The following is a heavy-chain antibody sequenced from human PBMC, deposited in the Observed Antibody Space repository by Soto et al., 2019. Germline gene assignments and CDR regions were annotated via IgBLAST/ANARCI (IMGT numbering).Heavy chain of an antibody. CDR2: TRDKTNSYTT. CDR3: ARATVGTYYFDY. CDR1: GFTFSDHY. D-gene: IGHD3-16*01. V-gene: IGHV3-72*01. Sequence: EVQLVESGGGLVQPGGSLRLSCAASGFTFSDHYMDWVRQAPGKGLEWVGRTRDKTNSYTTEYAASVKGRFTISRDDSKSSLYLKMNRLKTEDTAVYYCARATVGTYYFDYWGQGTLVTVSS. J-gene: IGHJ4*02.